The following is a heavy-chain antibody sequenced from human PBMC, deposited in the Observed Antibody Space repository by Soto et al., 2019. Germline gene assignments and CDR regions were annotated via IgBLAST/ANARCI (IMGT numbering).Heavy chain of an antibody. D-gene: IGHD6-19*01. J-gene: IGHJ4*02. Sequence: PSETLSLTCAVSGGSISSGGYSWSWIRQPPGKGLEWIGYIYHSGSTYYNPSLKSRVTISVDRSKSQFSMKLSSVTAAATAVYYCASSSGWYGVPIDYWGQGTLVTVSS. V-gene: IGHV4-30-2*01. CDR2: IYHSGST. CDR3: ASSSGWYGVPIDY. CDR1: GGSISSGGYS.